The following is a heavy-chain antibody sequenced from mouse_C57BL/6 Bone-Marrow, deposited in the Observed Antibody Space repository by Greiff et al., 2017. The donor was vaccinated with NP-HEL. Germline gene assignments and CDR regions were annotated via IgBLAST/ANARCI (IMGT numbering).Heavy chain of an antibody. CDR1: GFTFSDYY. J-gene: IGHJ3*01. CDR3: ARHPFAY. CDR2: ISNGGGST. Sequence: DVKLVESGGGLVQPGGSLKLSCAASGFTFSDYYMYWVRQTPEKRLEWVAYISNGGGSTYYPDTVKGRFTISRDNAKNTLYLQMSRLKSEDTAMYYCARHPFAYWGQGTLVTVSA. V-gene: IGHV5-12*01.